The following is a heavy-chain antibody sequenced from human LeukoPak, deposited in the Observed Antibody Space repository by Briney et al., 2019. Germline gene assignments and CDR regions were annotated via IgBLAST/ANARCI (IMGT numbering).Heavy chain of an antibody. CDR3: ARGLAAAGTLVFDP. CDR2: ISDSGGS. Sequence: SETLSLTCSVSVGSVSIGISYGSWIRQPPGGGLEWLAYISDSGGSDYNPSLRGRVNISLDTSKNQFSLRLTSVTAADTAVYYCARGLAAAGTLVFDPWGQGTLVTVSS. CDR1: VGSVSIGISY. D-gene: IGHD6-13*01. J-gene: IGHJ5*02. V-gene: IGHV4-61*01.